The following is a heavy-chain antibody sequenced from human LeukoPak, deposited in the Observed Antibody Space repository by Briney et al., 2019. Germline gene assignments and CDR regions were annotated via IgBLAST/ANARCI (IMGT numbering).Heavy chain of an antibody. CDR3: AALPDCSSTSCYGFDP. Sequence: SETLSLTCTVSGGSISSYYWSWIRQPPGKGLDWIGYIYYSGSTNYNPSLKSRVTISVDTSKNQFSLKLSSVTAADTAVYYCAALPDCSSTSCYGFDPWGQGTLVTVSS. J-gene: IGHJ5*02. CDR1: GGSISSYY. V-gene: IGHV4-59*08. D-gene: IGHD2-2*01. CDR2: IYYSGST.